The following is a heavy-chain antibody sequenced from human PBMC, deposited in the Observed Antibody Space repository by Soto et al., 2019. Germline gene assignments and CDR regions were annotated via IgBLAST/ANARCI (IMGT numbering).Heavy chain of an antibody. V-gene: IGHV3-30*18. CDR1: GFTFGHYG. Sequence: QVHLVESGGGVVQPGMSLRLSCAGSGFTFGHYGLNWVRQAPGKGLEWVAVISYDSSNKYYANSVRGRFTISRDNSKDTLYLQMDTLRPEDTAVYYCVKSSSIYGYSEFDHWGQGTLVTVSS. J-gene: IGHJ4*02. D-gene: IGHD2-21*01. CDR2: ISYDSSNK. CDR3: VKSSSIYGYSEFDH.